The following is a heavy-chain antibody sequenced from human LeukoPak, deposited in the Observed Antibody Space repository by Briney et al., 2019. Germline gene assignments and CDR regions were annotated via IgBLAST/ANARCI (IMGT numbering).Heavy chain of an antibody. D-gene: IGHD6-13*01. J-gene: IGHJ4*02. V-gene: IGHV3-11*01. CDR2: ISNSGSTI. CDR1: GFTFSDYY. CDR3: ARVLATIRPSSSWFFPLDY. Sequence: GGSLRLSCAASGFTFSDYYMSWIRQAPGKGLEWVSYISNSGSTIYYADSVKGRFTISRDNAKNSLYLQMNSLRAEDTAVYYCARVLATIRPSSSWFFPLDYWGQGTLVTVSS.